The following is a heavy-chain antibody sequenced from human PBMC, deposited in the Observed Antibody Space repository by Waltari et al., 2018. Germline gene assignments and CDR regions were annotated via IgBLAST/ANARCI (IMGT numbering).Heavy chain of an antibody. CDR2: ISWDGGST. Sequence: DVQLLESGVVVVQPGGSLRLSCAASVFTFDDYTMHWLRQAQGKGLEWVSLISWDGGSTYYADSVKGRFTISRDNSKNSLYLQMNSLRTEDTALYYCAKDRHGVGSGCLDYWGQGTLVTVSS. CDR3: AKDRHGVGSGCLDY. CDR1: VFTFDDYT. V-gene: IGHV3-43*01. D-gene: IGHD6-19*01. J-gene: IGHJ4*02.